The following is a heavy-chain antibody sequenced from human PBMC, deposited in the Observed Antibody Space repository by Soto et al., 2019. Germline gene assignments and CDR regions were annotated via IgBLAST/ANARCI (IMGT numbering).Heavy chain of an antibody. Sequence: GESLRIPCKTSGYSFTSYWIGWVRQMPGKGLEWMGIIYPGDSDTRYSPSFQGQVTISADKSISTAYLQWSSLKASDTAMYYCARQSYGDYGAFDIWGQGTMVTVSS. CDR3: ARQSYGDYGAFDI. CDR1: GYSFTSYW. CDR2: IYPGDSDT. D-gene: IGHD4-17*01. J-gene: IGHJ3*02. V-gene: IGHV5-51*01.